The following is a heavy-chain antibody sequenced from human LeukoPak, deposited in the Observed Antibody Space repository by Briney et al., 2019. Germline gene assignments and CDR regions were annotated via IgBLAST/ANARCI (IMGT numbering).Heavy chain of an antibody. J-gene: IGHJ5*02. CDR2: IYYSGST. Sequence: SETLSLTCTVSGGSISSYYWSWIRQPPGKGLEWIGYIYYSGSTNYNPSLKSRVTISVDTSKNQFSLKLSSATAADTAVYYCASHYGGWFDPWGQGTLVTVSS. D-gene: IGHD4-17*01. CDR3: ASHYGGWFDP. V-gene: IGHV4-59*01. CDR1: GGSISSYY.